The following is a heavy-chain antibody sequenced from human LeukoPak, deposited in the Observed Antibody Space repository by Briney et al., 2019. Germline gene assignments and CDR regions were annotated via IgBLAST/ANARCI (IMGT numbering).Heavy chain of an antibody. CDR2: ISAYNGNT. CDR3: ARDGAVLRYFDWLPDDY. CDR1: GYTFTSYG. D-gene: IGHD3-9*01. Sequence: ASVKVSCEASGYTFTSYGISWVRQAPGQGLEWMGWISAYNGNTNYAQKLQGRVTMTTDTSTSTAYMELRSLRSDDTAVYYCARDGAVLRYFDWLPDDYWGQGTLVTVSS. V-gene: IGHV1-18*01. J-gene: IGHJ4*02.